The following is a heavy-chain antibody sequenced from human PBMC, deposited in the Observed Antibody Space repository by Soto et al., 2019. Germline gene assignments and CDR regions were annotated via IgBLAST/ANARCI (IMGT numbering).Heavy chain of an antibody. V-gene: IGHV4-34*02. CDR1: GEPFTDHF. J-gene: IGHJ6*02. D-gene: IGHD2-8*01. CDR3: ARGRVTNYYYYGADV. Sequence: QVQLQQWGAGLLKPSETLSHTCAVSGEPFTDHFCTWIRQVPGKGLEWIGEINHGGRTYFNPSLKSRVTLSVDTSKNQFSLVLVSLTAADTGVYYCARGRVTNYYYYGADVWGQGTTVTVSS. CDR2: INHGGRT.